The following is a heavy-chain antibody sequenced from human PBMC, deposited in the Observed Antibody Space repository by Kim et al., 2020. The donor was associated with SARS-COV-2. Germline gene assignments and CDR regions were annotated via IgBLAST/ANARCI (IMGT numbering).Heavy chain of an antibody. CDR1: GFTFSSYG. V-gene: IGHV3-30*18. CDR3: AKGEAKWELLGAFDF. CDR2: VSDDGSNK. J-gene: IGHJ3*01. Sequence: ALRLSCAASGFTFSSYGMHWVRQAPGKGLEWVAVVSDDGSNKYYGDSVKGRFTISRDNSKNTLYLQMNSLRPEDTAVYYCAKGEAKWELLGAFDFWGQ. D-gene: IGHD1-26*01.